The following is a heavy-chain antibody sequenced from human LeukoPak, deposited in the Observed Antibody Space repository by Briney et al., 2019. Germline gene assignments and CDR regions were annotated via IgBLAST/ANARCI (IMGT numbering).Heavy chain of an antibody. Sequence: GGSLRLSCAASGFTFSSYAIHWVRQAPGTGLESGAVTAYDGGNKSYATSVKGRFTISRDKSKNRLNLDMNSLRAEDTARYYFAKDKLSGGNCYSIFVQWGGGTLVGVSS. J-gene: IGHJ4*02. CDR2: TAYDGGNK. D-gene: IGHD2-15*01. CDR1: GFTFSSYA. CDR3: AKDKLSGGNCYSIFVQ. V-gene: IGHV3-30*04.